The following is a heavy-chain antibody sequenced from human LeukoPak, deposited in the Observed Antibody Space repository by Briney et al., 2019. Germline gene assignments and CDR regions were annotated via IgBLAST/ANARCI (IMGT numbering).Heavy chain of an antibody. CDR3: ARDRGWNDGLLY. Sequence: GGSLRLSCAASGFTFSSYTMNWVRQAPGKGLEWVSSISTSSSYIYYADSLKGRFTISRDNAKNSLYLQMNSLRAEDTAVYFCARDRGWNDGLLYWGQGTLITVSS. V-gene: IGHV3-21*01. J-gene: IGHJ4*02. CDR2: ISTSSSYI. CDR1: GFTFSSYT. D-gene: IGHD1-1*01.